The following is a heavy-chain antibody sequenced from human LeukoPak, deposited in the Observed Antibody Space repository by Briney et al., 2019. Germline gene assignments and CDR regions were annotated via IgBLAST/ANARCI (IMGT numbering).Heavy chain of an antibody. CDR3: AKDPLWFGELSSPHDAFDI. CDR2: ISGSGGST. Sequence: GGSLRLSCAASGFTFSSYAMSWVRQAPGKGLEWVSAISGSGGSTYYADSVKGRFTISRDNSKNTLYLQMNSLRAEDTAVYYCAKDPLWFGELSSPHDAFDIWGRGTMVTVSS. V-gene: IGHV3-23*01. D-gene: IGHD3-10*01. CDR1: GFTFSSYA. J-gene: IGHJ3*02.